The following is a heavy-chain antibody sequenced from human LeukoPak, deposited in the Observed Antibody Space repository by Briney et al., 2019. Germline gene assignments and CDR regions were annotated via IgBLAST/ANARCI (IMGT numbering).Heavy chain of an antibody. Sequence: SETLSLTCTVSGGSISSSSYYWGWIRQPPGKGLEWIGSIYYSGSTYYNPSLKSRVTISVDTSKNQFSLKLSSVTAADTAVYYCARACRVINSSSWYLRPNWFDPWGQGTLVTVSS. J-gene: IGHJ5*02. CDR1: GGSISSSSYY. CDR2: IYYSGST. V-gene: IGHV4-39*07. D-gene: IGHD6-13*01. CDR3: ARACRVINSSSWYLRPNWFDP.